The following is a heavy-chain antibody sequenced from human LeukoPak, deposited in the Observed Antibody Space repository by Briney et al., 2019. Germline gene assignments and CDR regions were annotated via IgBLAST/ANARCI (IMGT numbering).Heavy chain of an antibody. CDR1: GGSISSGSYF. Sequence: PSETLSLTCTVSGGSISSGSYFWSWIRQAAGKGLEWIGRVYTSGSTKYNPSLKSRVSMSVDTSKNQFSLKLSSVTAADTAVYYCARGRKYTSDYRVTELGSGYSDYWGQGTLVTVSS. CDR2: VYTSGST. D-gene: IGHD5-18*01. V-gene: IGHV4-61*02. J-gene: IGHJ4*02. CDR3: ARGRKYTSDYRVTELGSGYSDY.